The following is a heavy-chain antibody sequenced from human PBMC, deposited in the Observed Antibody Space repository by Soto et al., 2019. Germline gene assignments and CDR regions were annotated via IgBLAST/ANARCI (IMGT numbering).Heavy chain of an antibody. D-gene: IGHD5-12*01. CDR1: GFTFSSYG. J-gene: IGHJ3*02. Sequence: PGGSLRLSCAASGFTFSSYGMHWVRQAPGKGLEWVSCISSSSSYINYADSVKGRFTISRDNAKNSLYLQMNSLRAEDTAVYYCARASRRMATMHMDAFDIWGQGTMVTVSS. CDR3: ARASRRMATMHMDAFDI. CDR2: ISSSSSYI. V-gene: IGHV3-21*01.